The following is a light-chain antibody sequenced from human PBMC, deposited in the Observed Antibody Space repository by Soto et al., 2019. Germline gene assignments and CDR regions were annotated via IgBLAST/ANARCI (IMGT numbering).Light chain of an antibody. CDR3: IAFTITSTVL. CDR1: SSDIGGYNY. J-gene: IGLJ2*01. CDR2: EVS. V-gene: IGLV2-14*01. Sequence: QSALTQPASVSGSLGQSITISCTGTSSDIGGYNYVSWYQQHPGKAPNVMIFEVSKRPSGVSNRFSGSKSGNMASLTISGLQAEDEGDYYCIAFTITSTVLLGGGTKLTVL.